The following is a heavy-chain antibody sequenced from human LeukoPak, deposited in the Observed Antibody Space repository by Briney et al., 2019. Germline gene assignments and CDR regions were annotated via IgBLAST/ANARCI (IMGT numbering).Heavy chain of an antibody. J-gene: IGHJ4*02. D-gene: IGHD3-22*01. CDR2: INPNSGST. V-gene: IGHV1-2*02. CDR1: GYTFTDYY. CDR3: ARDYVDNFDSYGYIALDQ. Sequence: ASVKVSCKASGYTFTDYYIHWVRQAPGQGLEWMGWINPNSGSTNYAQNLQGRVSMARDTSISTAHMELSRLRSDDTAVYCCARDYVDNFDSYGYIALDQWGQGTLVIVSS.